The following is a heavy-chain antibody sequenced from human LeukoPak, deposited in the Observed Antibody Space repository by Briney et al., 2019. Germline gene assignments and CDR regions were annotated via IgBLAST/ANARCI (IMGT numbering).Heavy chain of an antibody. CDR2: IYSGGST. CDR3: ARGEQWLTPLFDY. V-gene: IGHV3-53*01. CDR1: GFTVSSNY. Sequence: GGSLRLFCAASGFTVSSNYMSWVRQAPGKGLEWVSVIYSGGSTYYADSVKGRFTISRDNSKNTLYLQMNSLRAEDTAVYYCARGEQWLTPLFDYWGQGTLVTVSS. J-gene: IGHJ4*02. D-gene: IGHD6-19*01.